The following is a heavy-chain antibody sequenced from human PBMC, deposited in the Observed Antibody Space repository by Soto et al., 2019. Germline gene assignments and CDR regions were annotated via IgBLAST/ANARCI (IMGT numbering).Heavy chain of an antibody. CDR1: GFTFSSYS. J-gene: IGHJ4*02. V-gene: IGHV3-23*01. CDR2: ISSSGGNI. CDR3: ARDRPHTAQ. Sequence: VQLLESGGGLVQPGGSLRLSCAASGFTFSSYSMSWVRQAPGKGLEWVSGISSSGGNILYADSVKGRFTISRDNSKNTLYLQMNSLRAEDTAVYYCARDRPHTAQWGQGTLVTVSS.